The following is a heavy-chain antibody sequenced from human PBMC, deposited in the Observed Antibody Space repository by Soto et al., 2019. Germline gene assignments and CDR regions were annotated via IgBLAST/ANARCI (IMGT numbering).Heavy chain of an antibody. CDR1: GGSISSSGYC. Sequence: SETLSLTCTVSGGSISSSGYCWTWIRQHPGKGLEWIGYIYYSGSTYYNPSLKSRVTISVDTSKNQFSLKLSSVTAADTAVYFCARDGTMTTGGYYYGMDVWGQGTTVTVSS. V-gene: IGHV4-31*03. D-gene: IGHD4-17*01. J-gene: IGHJ6*02. CDR2: IYYSGST. CDR3: ARDGTMTTGGYYYGMDV.